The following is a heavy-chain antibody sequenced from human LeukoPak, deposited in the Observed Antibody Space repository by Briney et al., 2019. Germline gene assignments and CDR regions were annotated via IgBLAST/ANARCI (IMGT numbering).Heavy chain of an antibody. D-gene: IGHD2-15*01. CDR1: GASISSSSYY. J-gene: IGHJ5*02. Sequence: SETLSLTCSVSGASISSSSYYWAWIRQPPGKGLEWIGSVHYSGSTYYNPSLKSRLTISIDTSKNQFSLNLNSVTATDAAVYSCSRQRYGIINWFDPWGQGTLVSVSS. CDR2: VHYSGST. CDR3: SRQRYGIINWFDP. V-gene: IGHV4-39*01.